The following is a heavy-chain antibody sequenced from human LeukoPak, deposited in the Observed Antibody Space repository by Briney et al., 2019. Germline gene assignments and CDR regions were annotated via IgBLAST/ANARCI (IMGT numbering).Heavy chain of an antibody. CDR3: ARALYSSGWYPDY. CDR2: ISSSSYI. CDR1: GFTFSSYS. J-gene: IGHJ4*02. Sequence: PGGSLRLSCAASGFTFSSYSMNWVRQAPGKGLEWVSSISSSSYIYYADSVKGRFTISRDNAKNSLYLQMNSLRAEDTAVYYCARALYSSGWYPDYWGQGTLVTVSS. V-gene: IGHV3-21*01. D-gene: IGHD6-19*01.